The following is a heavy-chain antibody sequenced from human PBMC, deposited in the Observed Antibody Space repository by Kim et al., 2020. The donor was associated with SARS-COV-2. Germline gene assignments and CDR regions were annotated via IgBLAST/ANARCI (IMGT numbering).Heavy chain of an antibody. CDR2: IYYSGST. Sequence: SETLSLTCTVSGGSISSGGYYWSWIRQHPGKGLEWIGYIYYSGSTYYNPSLKSRVTISVDTSKNQFSLKLSSVTAADTAVYYCAREKVGGYCSGGSCYSNWFDPWGQGTLLTVSS. CDR1: GGSISSGGYY. CDR3: AREKVGGYCSGGSCYSNWFDP. V-gene: IGHV4-31*03. J-gene: IGHJ5*02. D-gene: IGHD2-15*01.